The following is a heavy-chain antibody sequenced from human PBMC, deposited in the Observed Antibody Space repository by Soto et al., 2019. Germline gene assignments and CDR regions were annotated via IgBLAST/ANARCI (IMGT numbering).Heavy chain of an antibody. CDR2: IIPILGIA. D-gene: IGHD3-22*01. CDR1: GGTFSSYT. V-gene: IGHV1-69*02. J-gene: IGHJ5*02. CDR3: ARGSGSGYQT. Sequence: QVQLVQSGAEVKKPGSSVKVSCKASGGTFSSYTISWVRQAPGQGLEWMGRIIPILGIANYAQKFQGRVTINXDKSTSTAYMELSSLRSEDTAVYYCARGSGSGYQTWGQGTLVTVSS.